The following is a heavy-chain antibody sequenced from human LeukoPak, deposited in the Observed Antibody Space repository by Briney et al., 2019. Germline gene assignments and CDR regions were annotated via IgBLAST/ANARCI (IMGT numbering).Heavy chain of an antibody. CDR2: IYPGDSDT. J-gene: IGHJ3*02. D-gene: IGHD6-19*01. Sequence: GESLKISCKGSGYSFTTYWIGWVRQMPGKGLEWMGIIYPGDSDTRYSPSFQGQVTISADKSISTAYLQWSSLKASDTAMYYCARHIQLGIAVARDAFDIWGQGTMVTVSS. CDR1: GYSFTTYW. CDR3: ARHIQLGIAVARDAFDI. V-gene: IGHV5-51*01.